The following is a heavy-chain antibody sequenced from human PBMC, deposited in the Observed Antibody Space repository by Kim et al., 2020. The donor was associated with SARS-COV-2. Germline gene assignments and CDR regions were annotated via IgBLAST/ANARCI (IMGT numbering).Heavy chain of an antibody. D-gene: IGHD3-10*01. CDR2: ISSSSSYI. J-gene: IGHJ6*02. V-gene: IGHV3-21*01. CDR3: ARDHYGSGSYYGGDDPYYYYYGMDV. CDR1: GFTFSSYS. Sequence: GGSLRLSCAASGFTFSSYSMNWVRQAPGKGLEWVSSISSSSSYIYYADSVKGRFTISRDNAKNSLYLQMNSLRAEDTAVYYCARDHYGSGSYYGGDDPYYYYYGMDVWGQGTTVTVSS.